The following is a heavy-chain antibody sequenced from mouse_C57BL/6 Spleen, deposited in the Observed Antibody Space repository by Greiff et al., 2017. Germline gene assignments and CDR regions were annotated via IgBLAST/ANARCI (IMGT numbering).Heavy chain of an antibody. CDR3: ARWITTVVATKGYAMDY. Sequence: VQLQQSGAELARPGASVKLSCKASGYTFTSYGISWVKQRTGQGLEWIGEIYPRSGNTYYNEKFKGKATLTADKSSSTAYMELRSLTSEDSAVYFCARWITTVVATKGYAMDYWGQGTSVTVSS. V-gene: IGHV1-81*01. CDR2: IYPRSGNT. D-gene: IGHD1-1*01. CDR1: GYTFTSYG. J-gene: IGHJ4*01.